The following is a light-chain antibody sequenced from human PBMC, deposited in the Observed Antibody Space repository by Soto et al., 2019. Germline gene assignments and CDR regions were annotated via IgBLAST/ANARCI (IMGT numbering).Light chain of an antibody. V-gene: IGLV2-14*01. Sequence: QSALTQPASVSGSPGQSITISCTGTSSDVGGYNYVSWYQQHPGKAPKFMIYDVSNRPSGVSNRFSGSKSGNTASLTISGFQAEDEADYYCSSYTSSSVVFGGGTQLTVL. CDR1: SSDVGGYNY. CDR2: DVS. J-gene: IGLJ2*01. CDR3: SSYTSSSVV.